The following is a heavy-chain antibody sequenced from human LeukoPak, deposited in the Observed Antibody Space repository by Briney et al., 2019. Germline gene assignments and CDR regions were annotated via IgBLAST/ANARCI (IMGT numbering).Heavy chain of an antibody. CDR2: ISSSGSTI. Sequence: GGSLRLSCAASGFTFSDYYMSWIRQAPGKGLEWVSYISSSGSTIYYADSVKGRFTISRDNAKNSLYLQMNSLRAEDTAVYYCARAYCSSTSCSSSGYSYGYLGTDYWGQGTLVTVSS. CDR1: GFTFSDYY. CDR3: ARAYCSSTSCSSSGYSYGYLGTDY. J-gene: IGHJ4*02. D-gene: IGHD2-2*01. V-gene: IGHV3-11*01.